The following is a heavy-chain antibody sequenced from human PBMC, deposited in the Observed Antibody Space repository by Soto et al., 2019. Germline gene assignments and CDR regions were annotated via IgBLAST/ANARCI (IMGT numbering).Heavy chain of an antibody. CDR1: GYTLKNYG. Sequence: QVHLVQSGGEVRKPGASVKVSCKASGYTLKNYGIGWVRQAPGLGPEWVGWIKVDNGDTKYAEKLQSRVTLTTDTSTSTAYMELRDLRSDDTALYYCARSRYYFDYWGQGTLVTVSS. V-gene: IGHV1-18*01. CDR2: IKVDNGDT. J-gene: IGHJ4*02. CDR3: ARSRYYFDY.